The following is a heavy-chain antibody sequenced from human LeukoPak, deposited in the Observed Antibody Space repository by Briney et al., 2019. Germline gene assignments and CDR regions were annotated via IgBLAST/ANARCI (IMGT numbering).Heavy chain of an antibody. Sequence: GESLKISFKGSGYSFTNYWIGWVRQMPGKGLEWMGIIYPGDSNTRYSPSFQGQITISADKSISTAYLHWSSLKASDTAMYYCARRSYCGGDCYIDYWGQGTQVTVSS. CDR3: ARRSYCGGDCYIDY. CDR2: IYPGDSNT. J-gene: IGHJ4*02. V-gene: IGHV5-51*01. CDR1: GYSFTNYW. D-gene: IGHD2-21*02.